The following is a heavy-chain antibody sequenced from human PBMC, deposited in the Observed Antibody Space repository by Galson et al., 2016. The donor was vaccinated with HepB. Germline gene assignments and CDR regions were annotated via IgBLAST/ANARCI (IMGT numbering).Heavy chain of an antibody. J-gene: IGHJ6*02. V-gene: IGHV3-53*01. CDR2: IYSGGKT. CDR1: GFTVSSNY. D-gene: IGHD2-15*01. Sequence: SLRLSCAASGFTVSSNYMTWVRQAPGKGLAWVSLIYSGGKTYYADSVKGRFTISRDNSKNTLYLQMNSLKAEDTAVYYCARETPVLGYYYYAMDVWGRGTTVTVSS. CDR3: ARETPVLGYYYYAMDV.